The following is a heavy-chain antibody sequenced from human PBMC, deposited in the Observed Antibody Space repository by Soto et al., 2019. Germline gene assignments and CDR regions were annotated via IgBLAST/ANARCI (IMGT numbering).Heavy chain of an antibody. CDR1: GGTFSSYA. CDR3: ASQRLGELSLFSSHNYYYYGMDV. D-gene: IGHD3-16*02. CDR2: IIPIFGTA. V-gene: IGHV1-69*06. Sequence: SVKVSCKASGGTFSSYAISWVRQAPGQGLEWMGGIIPIFGTANYAQKFQGRVTITADKSTSTAYMELSSLRSEDTAVYYCASQRLGELSLFSSHNYYYYGMDVWGQGTTVTVSS. J-gene: IGHJ6*02.